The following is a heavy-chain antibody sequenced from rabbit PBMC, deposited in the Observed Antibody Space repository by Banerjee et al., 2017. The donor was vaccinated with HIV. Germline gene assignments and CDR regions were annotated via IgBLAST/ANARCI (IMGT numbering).Heavy chain of an antibody. CDR3: ARAPYYYAGNYYYFAL. D-gene: IGHD4-2*01. V-gene: IGHV1S45*01. CDR2: IGTASGST. CDR1: GFDFSSYYY. J-gene: IGHJ4*01. Sequence: QEQLEESGGDLVKPGASLTLTCKASGFDFSSYYYMCWVRQAPGKGLEWIGCIGTASGSTYYASWAKGRFTISKTSSTTVTLQMTSLTAADTATYFCARAPYYYAGNYYYFALWGPGTLVTVS.